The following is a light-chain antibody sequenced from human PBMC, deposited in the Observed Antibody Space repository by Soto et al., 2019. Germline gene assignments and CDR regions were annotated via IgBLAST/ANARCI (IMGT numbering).Light chain of an antibody. CDR2: AAS. CDR3: LLDFRYFWA. V-gene: IGKV1-6*01. Sequence: IQMTQSPSSLSASVGDRVTITCRASQAIRTALGWYQQRTGKVPKLLIYAASTLQSGVPSRFSGSGSGTDFTLTISSLQPEDFATYYCLLDFRYFWAFGQGTKVDIK. J-gene: IGKJ1*01. CDR1: QAIRTA.